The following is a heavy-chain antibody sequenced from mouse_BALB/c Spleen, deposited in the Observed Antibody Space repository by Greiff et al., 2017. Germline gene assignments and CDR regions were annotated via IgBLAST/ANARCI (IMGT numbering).Heavy chain of an antibody. D-gene: IGHD1-1*01. Sequence: EVQLQQSGGGLVQPGGSLRLSCATSGFTFTDYYMSWVRQPPGKALEWLGFIRNKANGYTTEYSASVKGRFTISRDNSQSILYLQMNTLRAEDSATYYCARGIYYYGTQFAYWGQGTLVTVSA. V-gene: IGHV7-3*02. CDR3: ARGIYYYGTQFAY. CDR2: IRNKANGYTT. J-gene: IGHJ3*01. CDR1: GFTFTDYY.